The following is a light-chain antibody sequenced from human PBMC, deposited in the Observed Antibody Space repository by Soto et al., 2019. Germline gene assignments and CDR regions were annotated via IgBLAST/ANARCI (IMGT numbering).Light chain of an antibody. CDR3: MQALQTRCT. J-gene: IGKJ2*02. Sequence: DIVMTQSPLSLPVTPGEPASISCRSSQSLLHSNGYNYLDWYLQKPGQSPQLLIYLGSNRASGVPDRFSGSRSGTDFTLKISRVEAEDVGVYYCMQALQTRCTFGQGTKLEIK. V-gene: IGKV2-28*01. CDR1: QSLLHSNGYNY. CDR2: LGS.